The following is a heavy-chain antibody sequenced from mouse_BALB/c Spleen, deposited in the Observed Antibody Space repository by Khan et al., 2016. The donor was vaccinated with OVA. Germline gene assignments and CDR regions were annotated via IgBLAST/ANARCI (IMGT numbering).Heavy chain of an antibody. Sequence: QVQLKQSGPGLAAPSQSLSITCTISGFSLTNYGVHWVRQPPGKGLEWLVVIWSDGSTNYNSVLKSRLTVTKENSQSQVFLKMNSLQTDYTAIYFCARQPYYHYNIMDYWGQGTSVTVSS. J-gene: IGHJ4*01. CDR1: GFSLTNYG. V-gene: IGHV2-6-1*01. CDR2: IWSDGST. D-gene: IGHD2-10*01. CDR3: ARQPYYHYNIMDY.